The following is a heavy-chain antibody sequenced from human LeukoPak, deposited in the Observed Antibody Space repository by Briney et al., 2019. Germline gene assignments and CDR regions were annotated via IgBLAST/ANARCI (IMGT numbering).Heavy chain of an antibody. CDR3: ARDGCSSTSCYGRGWFDP. D-gene: IGHD2-2*01. Sequence: SETLSLTCTVSGGSISSGDYYWSWIRQPPGKGLEWIGYIYYSGSTYYNPSLKSRVTISVDTSKNQFSLKLSSVTAADTAVYYCARDGCSSTSCYGRGWFDPWGQGTLVTVSS. CDR1: GGSISSGDYY. V-gene: IGHV4-30-4*01. CDR2: IYYSGST. J-gene: IGHJ5*02.